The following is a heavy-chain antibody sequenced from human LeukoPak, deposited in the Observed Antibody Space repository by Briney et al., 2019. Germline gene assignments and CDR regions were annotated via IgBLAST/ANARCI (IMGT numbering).Heavy chain of an antibody. CDR3: ATRITDSYYYYGMDV. CDR1: GGSISSYY. V-gene: IGHV4-59*08. J-gene: IGHJ6*02. CDR2: IYYSGST. Sequence: SETLSLTCTVSGGSISSYYWSWTRQPPGKGLEWIGYIYYSGSTNYNPSLKSRVTISVDTSKNQFSLKLSSVTAADTAVYYCATRITDSYYYYGMDVWGQGTTVTVSS. D-gene: IGHD1-20*01.